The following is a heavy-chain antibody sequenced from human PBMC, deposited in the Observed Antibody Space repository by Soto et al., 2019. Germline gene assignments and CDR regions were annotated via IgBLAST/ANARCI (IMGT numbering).Heavy chain of an antibody. CDR3: ARVRVYTPMVKYHYYYGMDV. CDR1: GFTFSDYY. V-gene: IGHV3-11*01. D-gene: IGHD5-18*01. CDR2: INSSGSTI. J-gene: IGHJ6*02. Sequence: QVQLVESGGGLVKPGGSLRLSCVASGFTFSDYYMNWIRQAPGKGLEWVSYINSSGSTIYYGDSAKGRFTISRDNAKYSLYLQMNSLRDEDTAVYSCARVRVYTPMVKYHYYYGMDVWGQGTAVTVSS.